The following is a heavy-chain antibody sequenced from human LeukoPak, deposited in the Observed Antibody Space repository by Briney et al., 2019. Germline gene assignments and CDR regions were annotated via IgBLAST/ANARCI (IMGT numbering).Heavy chain of an antibody. D-gene: IGHD2-21*02. Sequence: PGGSLRLSCAASGFTFSNAWMTWVRQAPGKGLEWVGRIKSKTDGGTTDYAAPVKGRFTISRDDSKNTLYLQMNSLKTEGTAVYYCTREAVTANGYFDYWGQGTLVTVSS. V-gene: IGHV3-15*01. CDR3: TREAVTANGYFDY. CDR2: IKSKTDGGTT. J-gene: IGHJ4*02. CDR1: GFTFSNAW.